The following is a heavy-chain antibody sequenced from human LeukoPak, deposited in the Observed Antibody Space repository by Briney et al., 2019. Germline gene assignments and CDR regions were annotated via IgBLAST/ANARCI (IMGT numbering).Heavy chain of an antibody. V-gene: IGHV1-2*02. CDR2: INPNSGGT. Sequence: ASVKVSCKTSGYTFTGYYMHWVRQAPGQGLEWMGWINPNSGGTNYAQKFQGRVTMTRDMSTSTVYMELSSLRSEDTAVYYCARDSSGWYGYYDSSGYRAYYFDYWGQGTLVTVSS. D-gene: IGHD3-22*01. CDR3: ARDSSGWYGYYDSSGYRAYYFDY. J-gene: IGHJ4*02. CDR1: GYTFTGYY.